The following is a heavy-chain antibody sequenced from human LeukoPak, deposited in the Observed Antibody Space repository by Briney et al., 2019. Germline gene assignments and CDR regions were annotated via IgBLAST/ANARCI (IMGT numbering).Heavy chain of an antibody. D-gene: IGHD4-17*01. CDR2: IYYSGST. CDR1: GGSISSSSYY. Sequence: SETLSLTCTVSGGSISSSSYYWGWIRQPPGKGLEWIGSIYYSGSTYYNPSLKSRVTISVDTSKNQFSLKLSSVTAADTAVYYCASLDYGVGYFDYWGQETLVTVSS. V-gene: IGHV4-39*07. CDR3: ASLDYGVGYFDY. J-gene: IGHJ4*02.